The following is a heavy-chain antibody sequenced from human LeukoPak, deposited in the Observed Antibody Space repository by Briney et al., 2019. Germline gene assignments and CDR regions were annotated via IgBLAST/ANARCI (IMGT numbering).Heavy chain of an antibody. Sequence: ASVTVSCKISGDAPNTYAITWVRQAHGQGLEWMGEVIPVVDTTNYAPNFQGRVTITTDESTSTAYMEMTRLTSEDTAVYYCARGLGSSSLGFDYWGQGTLVTVSS. D-gene: IGHD6-6*01. V-gene: IGHV1-69*05. CDR3: ARGLGSSSLGFDY. CDR2: VIPVVDTT. J-gene: IGHJ4*02. CDR1: GDAPNTYA.